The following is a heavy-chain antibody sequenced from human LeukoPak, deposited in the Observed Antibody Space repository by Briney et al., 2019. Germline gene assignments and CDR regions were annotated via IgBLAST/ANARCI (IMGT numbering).Heavy chain of an antibody. Sequence: GGSLRLSCAASRFSFSSYWMSWVRQAPGQGLERVANINQDGSEKFYADSVKGRFTITRDNANNSMFLQMNSLRVEDTAVFYCARDGRLINGYMDLWGKGTTVAVSS. D-gene: IGHD2-2*03. J-gene: IGHJ6*04. CDR1: RFSFSSYW. CDR2: INQDGSEK. CDR3: ARDGRLINGYMDL. V-gene: IGHV3-7*01.